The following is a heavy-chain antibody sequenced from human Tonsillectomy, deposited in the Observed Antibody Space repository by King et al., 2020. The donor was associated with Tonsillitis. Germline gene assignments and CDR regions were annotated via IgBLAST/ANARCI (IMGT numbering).Heavy chain of an antibody. CDR1: GFTFDDYA. D-gene: IGHD3-22*01. V-gene: IGHV3-20*04. CDR3: ARLRGALIVVVIGAFDI. CDR2: IHWHGDSR. Sequence: EQLVQSGGGVVRPGGSLRLSCAASGFTFDDYAMSWVRQAPGKGLEWVSGIHWHGDSRGYADSVKGRFTISRDNAKNSLYLQMNSLRAEDTALYYCARLRGALIVVVIGAFDIWGQGTMVTVSS. J-gene: IGHJ3*02.